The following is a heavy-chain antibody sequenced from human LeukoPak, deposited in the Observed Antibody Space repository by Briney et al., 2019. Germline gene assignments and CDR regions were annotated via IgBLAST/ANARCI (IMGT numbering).Heavy chain of an antibody. V-gene: IGHV3-9*01. Sequence: GGSLRLSCAASGFTFDDYAMHWVRQAPGKGLEWVSGISWNSGSIGYADSVKGRFTISRDNAKNSLYLQMNSLRAEDTALYYCAKVVRRWTSAHAFDIWGQGTMVTVSS. D-gene: IGHD3/OR15-3a*01. J-gene: IGHJ3*02. CDR3: AKVVRRWTSAHAFDI. CDR1: GFTFDDYA. CDR2: ISWNSGSI.